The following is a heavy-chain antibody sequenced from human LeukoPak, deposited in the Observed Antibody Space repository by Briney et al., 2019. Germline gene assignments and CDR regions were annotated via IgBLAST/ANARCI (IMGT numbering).Heavy chain of an antibody. CDR3: ARGGAPYDFWSGNYYYYGMDV. CDR1: GFTFSSYD. Sequence: GGSLRLSCGASGFTFSSYDMHWVRRATGKGLEWVSAIGTAGDTYYPGSVKGRFTISRENAKNSLYLQMNSLRAGDTAVYYCARGGAPYDFWSGNYYYYGMDVWGQGTTVTVSS. D-gene: IGHD3-3*01. CDR2: IGTAGDT. V-gene: IGHV3-13*01. J-gene: IGHJ6*02.